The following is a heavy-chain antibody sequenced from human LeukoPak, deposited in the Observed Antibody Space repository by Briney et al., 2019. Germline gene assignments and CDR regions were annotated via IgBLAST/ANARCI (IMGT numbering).Heavy chain of an antibody. J-gene: IGHJ4*02. Sequence: ASVKVSCKASGYTFTSYDINWVRQATGQGLEWMGWMNPNSGNTGYAQKFQGGVTMTRNTSTSTAYMELSSLRSEDTAVYYCARRYCTNGVCYTPGYWGQGTLVTVSS. CDR2: MNPNSGNT. CDR1: GYTFTSYD. V-gene: IGHV1-8*01. D-gene: IGHD2-8*01. CDR3: ARRYCTNGVCYTPGY.